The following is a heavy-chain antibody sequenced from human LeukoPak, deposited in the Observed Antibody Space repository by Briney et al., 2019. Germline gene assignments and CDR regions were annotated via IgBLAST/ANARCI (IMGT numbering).Heavy chain of an antibody. J-gene: IGHJ4*02. Sequence: ASVKVSCKASGYTFTGYYMHWVRQAPGQGLEWMGWINRNSGGTNYAQKFQGRVTMTRDTYISTAYMELSRLRSDDTAVYYCARGGYYYDSSGYLFWGQGTLVTVSS. CDR3: ARGGYYYDSSGYLF. V-gene: IGHV1-2*02. CDR2: INRNSGGT. CDR1: GYTFTGYY. D-gene: IGHD3-22*01.